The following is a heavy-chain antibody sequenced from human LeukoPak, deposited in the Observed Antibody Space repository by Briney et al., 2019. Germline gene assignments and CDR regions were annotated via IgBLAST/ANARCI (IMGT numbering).Heavy chain of an antibody. V-gene: IGHV4-59*01. CDR2: IYYSGST. CDR1: GGSISSYY. Sequence: PSETLSLTCTGSGGSISSYYWSWIRQPPGKGLEWIRYIYYSGSTNYNPSLKSRVTISVDTSKNQFSLKLSSVTAADTAVYYCARARYYYDSSGYFRTYYYYYYMDVWGKGTTVTVSS. J-gene: IGHJ6*03. CDR3: ARARYYYDSSGYFRTYYYYYYMDV. D-gene: IGHD3-22*01.